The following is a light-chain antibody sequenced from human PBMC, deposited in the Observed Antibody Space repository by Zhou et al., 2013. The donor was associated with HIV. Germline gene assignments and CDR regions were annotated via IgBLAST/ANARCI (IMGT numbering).Light chain of an antibody. CDR3: QQTHGTPLT. J-gene: IGKJ4*01. V-gene: IGKV1-39*01. Sequence: DIQMTQSPSSLSASVGDRVTITCRASQSISSYLNWYQQKPGKAPKLLIYAASSLQSGVPSRFSGSGSGTDFTLTITSLQPEDSSTYYCQQTHGTPLTFGGGTRVEIK. CDR2: AAS. CDR1: QSISSY.